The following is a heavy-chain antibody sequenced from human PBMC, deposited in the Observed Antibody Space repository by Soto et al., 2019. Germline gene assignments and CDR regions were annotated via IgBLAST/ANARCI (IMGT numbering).Heavy chain of an antibody. D-gene: IGHD6-13*01. V-gene: IGHV3-33*01. CDR3: ARDIAAAGTSYYYYGIDV. Sequence: QVQLVESGGGVVQPGRSLRLSCAASGFTFSSYGMHWVRQAPGKGLEWVAVIWYDGSNKYYADSVKGRFTISRDNSKKTLYLQMNSLRAEDTAVYYCARDIAAAGTSYYYYGIDVWGQGTTVTVSS. CDR1: GFTFSSYG. CDR2: IWYDGSNK. J-gene: IGHJ6*02.